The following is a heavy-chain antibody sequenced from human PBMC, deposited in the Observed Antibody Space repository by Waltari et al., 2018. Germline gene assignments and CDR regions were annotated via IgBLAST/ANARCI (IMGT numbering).Heavy chain of an antibody. CDR2: IIPIFGTA. CDR1: GGTFSSYA. J-gene: IGHJ6*02. V-gene: IGHV1-69*06. CDR3: AREMEYQLLAYYYYGMDV. D-gene: IGHD2-2*01. Sequence: QVQLVQSGAEVKKPGSLVKVSCKASGGTFSSYAISWVRQAPGQGLEWMGGIIPIFGTANYAQKFQGRVTITADKATSTAYMELSSLRSEDTAVYYCAREMEYQLLAYYYYGMDVWGQGTTVTVSS.